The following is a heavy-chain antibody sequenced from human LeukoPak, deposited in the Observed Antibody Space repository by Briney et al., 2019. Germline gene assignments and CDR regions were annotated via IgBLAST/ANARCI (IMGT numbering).Heavy chain of an antibody. D-gene: IGHD5-24*01. J-gene: IGHJ6*04. CDR3: ARAINPAHSLSYYGMDV. V-gene: IGHV1-69*01. CDR2: IIPIFGTA. CDR1: GGTFSSYA. Sequence: SVKVSCKASGGTFSSYAISWVRQAPGQGLEWMGGIIPIFGTANYAQKFQGRVTITADESTSTAYMELSGLRSEDTAVYYCARAINPAHSLSYYGMDVWGKGTTVTVSS.